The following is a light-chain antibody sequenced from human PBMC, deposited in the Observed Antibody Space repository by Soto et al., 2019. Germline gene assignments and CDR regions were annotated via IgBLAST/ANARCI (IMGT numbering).Light chain of an antibody. J-gene: IGKJ1*01. V-gene: IGKV1-5*01. CDR1: RSVSSW. CDR2: DAS. Sequence: DTQMTQSPSTLSGSIGDTVTITCRASRSVSSWVAWYQQKPGKAPKLLISDASDLERGVPSRFSGKGSGTEFTLTISSLQPEDFATYYCQQYDSYSWTFGQGTKVDIK. CDR3: QQYDSYSWT.